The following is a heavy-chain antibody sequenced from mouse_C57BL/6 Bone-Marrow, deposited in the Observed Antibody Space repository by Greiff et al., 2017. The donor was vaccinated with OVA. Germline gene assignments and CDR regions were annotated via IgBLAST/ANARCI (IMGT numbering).Heavy chain of an antibody. J-gene: IGHJ3*01. D-gene: IGHD2-4*01. CDR2: IHPNSGST. Sequence: QVQLQQPGAELVKPGASVKLSCKASGYTFTSYWMHWVKQRPGQGLEWIGMIHPNSGSTNYNEKFKSKATLTVDKSSSTAYMQLSSLTSEDSAVYYCARTTMITRAFAYWGQGTLVTVSA. CDR3: ARTTMITRAFAY. V-gene: IGHV1-64*01. CDR1: GYTFTSYW.